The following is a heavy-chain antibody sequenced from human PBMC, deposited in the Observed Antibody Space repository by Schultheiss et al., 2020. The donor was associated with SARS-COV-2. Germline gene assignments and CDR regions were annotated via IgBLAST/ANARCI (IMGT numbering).Heavy chain of an antibody. D-gene: IGHD6-6*01. J-gene: IGHJ3*02. V-gene: IGHV1-46*03. CDR2: INPSGGST. CDR1: GYTFTNYY. Sequence: ASVKVSCKASGYTFTNYYIHWVRQAPGQGLEWMGVINPSGGSTSYAQKFQGRVTMTRNTSTSTVYMELSSLRSEDTAVYYCARPEYSSSYAFDIWGQGTMVTVAS. CDR3: ARPEYSSSYAFDI.